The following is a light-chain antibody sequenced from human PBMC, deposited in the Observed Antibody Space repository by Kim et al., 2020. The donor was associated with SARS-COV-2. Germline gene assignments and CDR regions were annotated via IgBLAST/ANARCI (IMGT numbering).Light chain of an antibody. CDR2: VAS. J-gene: IGKJ1*01. Sequence: DIQMIQSPSSLSASVGDRVTITCRASQGINNSLAWYQQKPGKVPRLLIYVASALQPGVPSRFSGSGFGTDFTLTVSSLQPEDVATYYCQKYDNAPLTFGQGTKLEI. CDR1: QGINNS. V-gene: IGKV1-27*01. CDR3: QKYDNAPLT.